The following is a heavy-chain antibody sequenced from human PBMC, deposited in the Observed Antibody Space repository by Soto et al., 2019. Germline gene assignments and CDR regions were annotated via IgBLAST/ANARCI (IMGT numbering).Heavy chain of an antibody. D-gene: IGHD3-22*01. J-gene: IGHJ6*02. CDR1: GYSFTDYH. V-gene: IGHV1-2*06. CDR2: INPKSGGT. Sequence: GASVKVSCKASGYSFTDYHIHWVRQAPGQGLEWLGRINPKSGGTSTAQKFQGRVTMTRDTSISTAYMELSRLRSDDTAVYYCARDYYDSSGYYSCNVWGQGTTVTVSS. CDR3: ARDYYDSSGYYSCNV.